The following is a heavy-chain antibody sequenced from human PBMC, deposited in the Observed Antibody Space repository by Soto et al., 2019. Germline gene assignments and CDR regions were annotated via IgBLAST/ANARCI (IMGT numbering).Heavy chain of an antibody. Sequence: SETLSLTCTVSGGSISSYYWSWIRQPPGKGLEWIGYIYYSGSTNYNPSLKSRVTISVDTSKNQFSLKLSSVTAADTAVYYCASAGYGRIYQERQFDYWGQGTLVTVSS. J-gene: IGHJ4*02. CDR2: IYYSGST. V-gene: IGHV4-59*01. CDR1: GGSISSYY. D-gene: IGHD5-18*01. CDR3: ASAGYGRIYQERQFDY.